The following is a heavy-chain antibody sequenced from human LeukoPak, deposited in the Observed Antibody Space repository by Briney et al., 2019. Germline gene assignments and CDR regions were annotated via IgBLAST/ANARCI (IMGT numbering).Heavy chain of an antibody. V-gene: IGHV4-34*01. CDR1: GGSFSGYY. J-gene: IGHJ4*02. D-gene: IGHD4-17*01. Sequence: KSSETLSLTCAVYGGSFSGYYWSWIRQPPGKGLEWIGEINHSGSTNYNPSLKSRVTISVDTSKNQFSLKLSPVTAADTAVYYCAIRYGDYETVVDYWGQGTLVTVSS. CDR2: INHSGST. CDR3: AIRYGDYETVVDY.